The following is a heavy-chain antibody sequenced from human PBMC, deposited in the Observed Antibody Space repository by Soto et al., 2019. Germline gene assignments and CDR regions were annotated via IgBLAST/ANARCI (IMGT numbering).Heavy chain of an antibody. CDR3: PKATRYSGGSRLFDY. J-gene: IGHJ4*02. CDR1: GFTFSSYA. CDR2: TSGNGGST. V-gene: IGHV3-23*01. Sequence: GGSLRLSCAASGFTFSSYAMSCVRQAPAKELDGVSGTSGNGGSTYYADSVMGRFTISRDNSQNTLFLQMNRLRAEDTAVYSCPKATRYSGGSRLFDYWGQGTLVTVCS. D-gene: IGHD1-26*01.